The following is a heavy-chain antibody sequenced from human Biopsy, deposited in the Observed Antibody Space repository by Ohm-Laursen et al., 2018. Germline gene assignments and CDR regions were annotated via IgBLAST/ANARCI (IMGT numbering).Heavy chain of an antibody. CDR2: ISYSGIT. CDR3: ARLPHGDYRYNFDY. CDR1: GGSTSSSY. D-gene: IGHD4-17*01. J-gene: IGHJ4*02. Sequence: SETLSLTCTVSGGSTSSSYWSWVQQPPGKGLEWIGYISYSGITNYNASLKSRLTISIDTSKNQFSLKLSSVTAADTAVYYCARLPHGDYRYNFDYWGQGTLVTVSS. V-gene: IGHV4-59*08.